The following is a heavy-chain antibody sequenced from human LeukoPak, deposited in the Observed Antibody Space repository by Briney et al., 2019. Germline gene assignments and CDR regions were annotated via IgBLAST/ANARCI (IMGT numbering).Heavy chain of an antibody. Sequence: HGESLKISCKGSGYSFTSYWIGWVRQMPGKGLEWMGIIYPGDSDTRYSPSFQGQVTISADKSISTTYLQWSSLKASDTAMYYCARRDCGGDCYSRGGFDYWGQGSLVTVSS. J-gene: IGHJ4*02. CDR1: GYSFTSYW. CDR3: ARRDCGGDCYSRGGFDY. CDR2: IYPGDSDT. D-gene: IGHD2-21*02. V-gene: IGHV5-51*01.